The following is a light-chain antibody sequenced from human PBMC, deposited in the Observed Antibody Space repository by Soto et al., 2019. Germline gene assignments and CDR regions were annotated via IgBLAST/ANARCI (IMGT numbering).Light chain of an antibody. CDR1: QSISSY. CDR2: AAS. J-gene: IGKJ1*01. Sequence: DLQMTPSPSSLSASVGDSVTITCRASQSISSYLNWYQQKPGKAPKLLIYAASSLQSGVPSRFSGSGSVTYFTLTISSLQPEDVATYYCQQSYSTPTFGQGTKVEIK. CDR3: QQSYSTPT. V-gene: IGKV1-39*01.